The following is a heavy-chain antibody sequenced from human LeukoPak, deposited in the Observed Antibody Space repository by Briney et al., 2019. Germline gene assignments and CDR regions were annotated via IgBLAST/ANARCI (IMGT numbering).Heavy chain of an antibody. CDR1: GYTFTSYY. Sequence: ASVKVSCKASGYTFTSYYMHWVRQAPGQGLEWMGIINPSGGSTSYAQKFQGRVTMTRDTSTSTVYMELSSLRSEDTAVYYCARESGIAIFGVVINYGMDVWGRGTTVTVSS. CDR2: INPSGGST. J-gene: IGHJ6*02. V-gene: IGHV1-46*01. D-gene: IGHD3-3*01. CDR3: ARESGIAIFGVVINYGMDV.